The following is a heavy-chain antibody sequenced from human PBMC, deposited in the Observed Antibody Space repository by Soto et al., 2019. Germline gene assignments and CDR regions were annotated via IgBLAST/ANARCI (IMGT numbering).Heavy chain of an antibody. CDR2: INSDGGSI. D-gene: IGHD1-20*01. V-gene: IGHV3-74*01. J-gene: IGHJ4*02. Sequence: GGSLRLSCATSGFDFSNTWIHWVRQVPGQGLVWVSRINSDGGSIIYADSVKGRFTLSRDNAKNTVHLQMSSLRVEDTAVYYCAKDWYHTIDSWGQGIPVTVLL. CDR1: GFDFSNTW. CDR3: AKDWYHTIDS.